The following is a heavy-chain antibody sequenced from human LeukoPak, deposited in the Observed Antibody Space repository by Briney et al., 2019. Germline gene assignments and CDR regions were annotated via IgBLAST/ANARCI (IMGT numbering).Heavy chain of an antibody. CDR3: ARDSSIRRFPYSSSSSFDY. Sequence: GGSLRLSCAASGFTFDDYAMHWVRQAPGKGLEWVSGISWNSGSIGYADSVKGRFTISRDNAKNSLYLQMNSLRAEDTAVYYCARDSSIRRFPYSSSSSFDYWGQGTLVTVSS. V-gene: IGHV3-9*01. D-gene: IGHD6-6*01. CDR2: ISWNSGSI. J-gene: IGHJ4*02. CDR1: GFTFDDYA.